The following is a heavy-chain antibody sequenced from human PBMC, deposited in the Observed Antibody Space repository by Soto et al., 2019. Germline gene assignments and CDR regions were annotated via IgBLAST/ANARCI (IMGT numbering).Heavy chain of an antibody. CDR1: AFTFKNQW. CDR2: INGDGSFT. V-gene: IGHV3-74*01. D-gene: IGHD3-22*01. J-gene: IGHJ4*02. CDR3: AREIYDDYDSSGFDH. Sequence: EVQLVESGGGLVQPGGSQRLSCAASAFTFKNQWMHWVRQVPGKGPVWVSRINGDGSFTSYADAVKGRFTISRDNAKNTLSLQMNSLRAEDTAVYYCAREIYDDYDSSGFDHWGQGTLVTVSS.